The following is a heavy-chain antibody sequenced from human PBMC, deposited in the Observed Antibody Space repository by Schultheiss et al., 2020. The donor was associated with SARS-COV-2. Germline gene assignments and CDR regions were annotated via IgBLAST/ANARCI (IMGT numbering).Heavy chain of an antibody. CDR3: AILLTGYYPTYGMDV. CDR2: IIPIFGTA. D-gene: IGHD3-9*01. V-gene: IGHV1-69*13. J-gene: IGHJ6*02. Sequence: SVKVSCKASGGTFSSYDISWVRQAPGQGLEWMGGIIPIFGTANYAQKFQGRVTITADESTSTAYMELSSLRSEDTAVYYCAILLTGYYPTYGMDVWGQGTTVTVSS. CDR1: GGTFSSYD.